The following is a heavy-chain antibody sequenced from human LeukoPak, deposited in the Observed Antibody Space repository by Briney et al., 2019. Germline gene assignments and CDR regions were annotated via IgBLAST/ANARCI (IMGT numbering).Heavy chain of an antibody. D-gene: IGHD5-24*01. V-gene: IGHV3-7*05. CDR3: TRASDPWLQLT. CDR1: GFTFSNYW. CDR2: IKQDGSEK. J-gene: IGHJ5*02. Sequence: GGSLRLSCAASGFTFSNYWMIWVRQAPGKGLEWVGNIKQDGSEKRYADSVRGRFSISRDNAQTSLYLQMNSLRAEDTAVYYCTRASDPWLQLTWGQGTLVAVSS.